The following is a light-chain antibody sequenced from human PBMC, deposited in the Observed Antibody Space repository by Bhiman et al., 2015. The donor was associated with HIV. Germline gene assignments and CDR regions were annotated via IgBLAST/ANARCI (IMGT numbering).Light chain of an antibody. J-gene: IGLJ2*01. CDR1: NIGSKS. V-gene: IGLV3-21*01. CDR3: QAWDSSVV. Sequence: GPGKTARITCGGNNIGSKSVNWYQQKPGQAPVLVIYYDTDRPSGIPERFSGSNSGNTATLTISGTQAMDEADYYCQAWDSSVVFGGGTKLTVL. CDR2: YDT.